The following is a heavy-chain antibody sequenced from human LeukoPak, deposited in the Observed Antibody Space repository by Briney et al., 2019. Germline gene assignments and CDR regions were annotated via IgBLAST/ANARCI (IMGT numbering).Heavy chain of an antibody. Sequence: GGSLRLSCAASGFTFSSYAMTWVRQAPGKGLEWVSSISDRDHDTYYADSVKGRFTISRDNSKNTLYLQMNSLRAEDTAVYYCAKGGLSRAGLDFWGQGTLVTVSS. CDR1: GFTFSSYA. J-gene: IGHJ4*02. CDR2: ISDRDHDT. CDR3: AKGGLSRAGLDF. V-gene: IGHV3-23*01. D-gene: IGHD5/OR15-5a*01.